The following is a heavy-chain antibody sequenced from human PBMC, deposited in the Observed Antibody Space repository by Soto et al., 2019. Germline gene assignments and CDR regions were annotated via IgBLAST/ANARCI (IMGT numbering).Heavy chain of an antibody. Sequence: PSETLSLTCSVSGSSIYNGGYFWSWIRQSPGKGLEWIGHIHNSGSPYNNPSLKSRVTISADTSKNQFSLKLSSVTAADTAVYYCARSDGRYWGQGTLVTVSS. CDR2: IHNSGSP. CDR3: ARSDGRY. V-gene: IGHV4-30-4*02. CDR1: GSSIYNGGYF. J-gene: IGHJ4*02.